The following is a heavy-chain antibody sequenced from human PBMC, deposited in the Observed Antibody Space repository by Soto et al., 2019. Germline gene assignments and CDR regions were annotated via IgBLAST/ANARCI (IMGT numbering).Heavy chain of an antibody. CDR2: IDWDDDK. CDR1: GFSLSTSGMC. D-gene: IGHD2-15*01. V-gene: IGHV2-70*11. CDR3: SRCLVFLSLYMFVEYYYYMYV. J-gene: IGHJ6*03. Sequence: SGPTLENPTQTLTLTCTFSGFSLSTSGMCVSWIRQPPGKALEWLARIDWDDDKYYSTSRKTRLTISKDTSKNQVVLTMTNRDPVDTATYYCSRCLVFLSLYMFVEYYYYMYVWGKGTTVTVSS.